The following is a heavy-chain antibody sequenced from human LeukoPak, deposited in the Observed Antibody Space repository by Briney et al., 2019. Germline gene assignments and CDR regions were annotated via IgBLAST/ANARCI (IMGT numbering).Heavy chain of an antibody. CDR3: ARDKGPYWYFDL. J-gene: IGHJ2*01. V-gene: IGHV4-59*01. CDR1: DGSITTYY. CDR2: IYNSGST. Sequence: SETLSLTCTVSDGSITTYYWNWIRQPPGKGLEWIGNIYNSGSTDYNPSLKSRVTISVVTSKNQISLKLSSVTAADTAVYYCARDKGPYWYFDLWGRGTLVTVSS.